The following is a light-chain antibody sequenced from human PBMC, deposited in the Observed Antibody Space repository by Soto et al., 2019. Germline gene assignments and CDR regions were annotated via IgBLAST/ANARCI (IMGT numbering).Light chain of an antibody. Sequence: QSVLTQPPSASGSPGQSVTISCTGTSSDVGGYNSVSWYQQHPGKAPKLILFEAINRPSGISNRFSGSKSDTTASLTISGLQTDDEGDYYCASYTGNNAWLFGGGTKLTVL. V-gene: IGLV2-8*01. CDR3: ASYTGNNAWL. J-gene: IGLJ2*01. CDR1: SSDVGGYNS. CDR2: EAI.